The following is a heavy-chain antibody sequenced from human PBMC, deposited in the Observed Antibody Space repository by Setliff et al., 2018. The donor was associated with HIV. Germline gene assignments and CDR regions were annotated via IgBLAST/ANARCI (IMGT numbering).Heavy chain of an antibody. V-gene: IGHV4-39*01. CDR3: ATLLGYCSGGSCYSRD. CDR2: IYYSGST. Sequence: PSETLSLTCTVSGGSISSSSYYWGWIRQPPGKGLEWIGSIYYSGSTYYNPSLKSRVTISVDTSKNQFSLKLSSVTAADTAVYYCATLLGYCSGGSCYSRDWGQGTLVTVSS. J-gene: IGHJ4*02. CDR1: GGSISSSSYY. D-gene: IGHD2-15*01.